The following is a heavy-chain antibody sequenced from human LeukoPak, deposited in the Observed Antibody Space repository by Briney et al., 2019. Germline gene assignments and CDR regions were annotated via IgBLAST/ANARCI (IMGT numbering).Heavy chain of an antibody. Sequence: GASVKVSCKASGYTFTSYGISWVRQAPGQGLEWMGWISAYNGNTNYAQKLQGRVTMTTDTSTSTAYMELRSLRSDDTAVYYCARGLRRYSGSYKTGGAFDIWGQGTMVTVSS. CDR3: ARGLRRYSGSYKTGGAFDI. J-gene: IGHJ3*02. V-gene: IGHV1-18*01. D-gene: IGHD1-26*01. CDR1: GYTFTSYG. CDR2: ISAYNGNT.